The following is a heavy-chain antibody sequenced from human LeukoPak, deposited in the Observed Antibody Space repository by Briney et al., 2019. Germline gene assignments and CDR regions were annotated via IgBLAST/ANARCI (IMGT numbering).Heavy chain of an antibody. V-gene: IGHV3-30*02. J-gene: IGHJ4*02. CDR2: IRYDGSNK. CDR3: ARGPLQWLIGDY. D-gene: IGHD6-19*01. CDR1: GFTFSSYG. Sequence: GGSLRLSCAASGFTFSSYGMHWVRQAPGKGLEWVAFIRYDGSNKYYADSVKGRFTISRDNSKNTLYLQMNSLRAEDTAVYYCARGPLQWLIGDYWGQGTLVTVSS.